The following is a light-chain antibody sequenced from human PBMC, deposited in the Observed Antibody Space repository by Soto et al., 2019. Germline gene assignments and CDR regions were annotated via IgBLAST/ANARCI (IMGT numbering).Light chain of an antibody. Sequence: AIQMTQSPASLSASVGDRVTITCRASQGIRNDLGWYQKKSGKAPRLLIYAASALQSGVPSRFSGSGSGTDFTLTISRLPHEDSATYYCLQDYEHPCTFGQGTKLEMK. CDR3: LQDYEHPCT. J-gene: IGKJ2*02. CDR1: QGIRND. V-gene: IGKV1-6*01. CDR2: AAS.